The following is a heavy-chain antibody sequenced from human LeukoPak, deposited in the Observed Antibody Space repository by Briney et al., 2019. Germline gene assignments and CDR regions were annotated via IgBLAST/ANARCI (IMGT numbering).Heavy chain of an antibody. D-gene: IGHD3-22*01. CDR3: ARKRRYYYDSSDIPAVAYFDY. CDR2: IYPGDSDT. V-gene: IGHV5-51*01. CDR1: GYSFTSYW. Sequence: GESLKISCKGSGYSFTSYWIGWVRQMPGKGLVWMGIIYPGDSDTRYSPSFQGQVTISADKSISTAYLQWSSLKASDTAMYYCARKRRYYYDSSDIPAVAYFDYWGQGTLVTVSS. J-gene: IGHJ4*02.